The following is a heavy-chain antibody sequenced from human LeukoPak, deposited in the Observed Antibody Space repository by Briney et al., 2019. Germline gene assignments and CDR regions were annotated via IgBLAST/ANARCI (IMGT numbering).Heavy chain of an antibody. D-gene: IGHD4/OR15-4a*01. Sequence: PSQTLSLTCTVSGGSISSYSWSWIRQPPGKGLEWIGYIYYSGTTNYSPSLKSRATISVDTSKNQFSLKVSSVIAADTAVYYCAKGGSDYGDWGQGTLVTVSS. J-gene: IGHJ4*02. CDR3: AKGGSDYGD. CDR2: IYYSGTT. CDR1: GGSISSYS. V-gene: IGHV4-59*01.